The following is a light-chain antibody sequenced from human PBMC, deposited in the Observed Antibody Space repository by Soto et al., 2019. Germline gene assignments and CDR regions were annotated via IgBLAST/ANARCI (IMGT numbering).Light chain of an antibody. J-gene: IGKJ4*01. CDR1: QSVSSD. CDR2: DAS. Sequence: EIVMTQSPDTLSLSPGERATLSCRASQSVSSDLAWYQQKPGQAPRLLIYDASNRATGIPARFSGSGSGTDFTLTISSLEPEDFAVYYCQQRSNWPPETFGGGTKVDI. CDR3: QQRSNWPPET. V-gene: IGKV3-11*01.